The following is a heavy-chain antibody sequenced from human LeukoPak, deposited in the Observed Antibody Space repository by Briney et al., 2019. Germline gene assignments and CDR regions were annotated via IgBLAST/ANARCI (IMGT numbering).Heavy chain of an antibody. D-gene: IGHD2-15*01. V-gene: IGHV4-39*07. J-gene: IGHJ3*02. CDR2: LYYDGRT. CDR3: AREGYCSGGSCYSGDAFDI. CDR1: GGSISSSNYY. Sequence: ASETLSLACTVFGGSISSSNYYWAWFRQPPGKGLDWVGSLYYDGRTYYNPSLKSRVTISVDTSKNQFSLKLSSVTAADTAVYYCAREGYCSGGSCYSGDAFDIWGQGTMVTVSS.